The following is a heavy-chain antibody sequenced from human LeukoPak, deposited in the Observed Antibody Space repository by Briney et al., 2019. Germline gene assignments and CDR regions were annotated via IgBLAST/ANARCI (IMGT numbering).Heavy chain of an antibody. Sequence: ASVKVSCKASGYIFISHYIHWVRQAPGQGLEWMGVFNPSDGATTYSQKFQARVTMTRDTSTSIVYMEVSGLRSEDTAVYYCARISSAYYRDAFDIWGQGTLVTVSS. V-gene: IGHV1-46*01. CDR3: ARISSAYYRDAFDI. J-gene: IGHJ3*02. CDR2: FNPSDGAT. CDR1: GYIFISHY. D-gene: IGHD3-22*01.